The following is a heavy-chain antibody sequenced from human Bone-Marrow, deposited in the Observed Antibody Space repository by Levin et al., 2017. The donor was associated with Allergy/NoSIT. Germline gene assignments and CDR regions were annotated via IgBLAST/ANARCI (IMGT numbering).Heavy chain of an antibody. Sequence: KISCKASGFTFTSSAVQWVRQARGQRLEWIGWIVVGSGNTNYAQKFQERVTITRDMSTSTAYMELSSLRSEDTAVYYCAAWPRRIAAADYYYYGMDVWGQGTTVTVSS. CDR3: AAWPRRIAAADYYYYGMDV. D-gene: IGHD6-13*01. V-gene: IGHV1-58*01. CDR2: IVVGSGNT. J-gene: IGHJ6*02. CDR1: GFTFTSSA.